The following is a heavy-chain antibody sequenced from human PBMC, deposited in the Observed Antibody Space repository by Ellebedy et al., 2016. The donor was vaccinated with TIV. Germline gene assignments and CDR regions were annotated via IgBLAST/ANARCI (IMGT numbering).Heavy chain of an antibody. D-gene: IGHD2-15*01. CDR3: ARSSGSGLDL. V-gene: IGHV1-2*02. Sequence: ASVKVSCXASGYTFTADAMNWVRQAPGQGLEWMGWINLRNGGTHYVQKFRDRVTMTSDASITTAFMELSRLRSDDTAVYYCARSSGSGLDLWGQGTLVTVSS. J-gene: IGHJ5*02. CDR2: INLRNGGT. CDR1: GYTFTADA.